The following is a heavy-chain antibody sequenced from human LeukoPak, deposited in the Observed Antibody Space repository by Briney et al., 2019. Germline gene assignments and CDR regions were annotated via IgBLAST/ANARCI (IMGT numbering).Heavy chain of an antibody. Sequence: GASVKVSCKSSGYNFANYGIGWVRQAPGQGLEWMGWISPYSGNTNYGQKLQGRVTMTTDTSTNTPYMEMRRLSLDDTAIYYCARGEFPLDAFDIWGQGTMVTVSS. CDR2: ISPYSGNT. D-gene: IGHD3-10*01. CDR3: ARGEFPLDAFDI. V-gene: IGHV1-18*01. J-gene: IGHJ3*02. CDR1: GYNFANYG.